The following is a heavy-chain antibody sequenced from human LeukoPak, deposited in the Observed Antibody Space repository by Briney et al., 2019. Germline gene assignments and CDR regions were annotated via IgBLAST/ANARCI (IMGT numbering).Heavy chain of an antibody. CDR3: AHSSPRDSSSWYDYNY. V-gene: IGHV2-5*01. D-gene: IGHD6-13*01. CDR2: IYWNDDK. J-gene: IGHJ4*02. CDR1: GFSLSTSGVG. Sequence: ESGPTLVNPTQTLTLTCTFSGFSLSTSGVGVGWIRQPPGKALEWLALIYWNDDKRYSPSLKSRLTITKDTSKNRVVLTMTNMDPVDTATYYCAHSSPRDSSSWYDYNYWGQGTLVTVSS.